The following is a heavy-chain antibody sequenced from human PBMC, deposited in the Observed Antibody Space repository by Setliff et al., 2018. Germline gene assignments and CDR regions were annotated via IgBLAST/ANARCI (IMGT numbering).Heavy chain of an antibody. J-gene: IGHJ6*02. CDR2: ISGDGITI. CDR1: GFSFSYFY. CDR3: ARDGVYYAMDV. Sequence: GGSLRLSCAASGFSFSYFYMSWVRQAPGKGLEWLSKISGDGITIFHADSVRGRFTISRDNAKNSVFLQMNSLRADDTAVYYCARDGVYYAMDVWGQGTTVTVSS. V-gene: IGHV3-11*04.